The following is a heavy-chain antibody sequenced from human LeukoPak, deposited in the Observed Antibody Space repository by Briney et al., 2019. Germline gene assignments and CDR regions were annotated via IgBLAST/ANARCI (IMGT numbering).Heavy chain of an antibody. CDR1: GGSISTYY. Sequence: SETLSLTCTVSGGSISTYYWSWIRQPPGKGLEWIGYIYYNGDTNYNPSLRSRVTISLDTSKTQFSLNLISVTAADTAVYYCARADSSGTFRNWFDPWGQGTLVTVSS. CDR3: ARADSSGTFRNWFDP. CDR2: IYYNGDT. D-gene: IGHD1-26*01. J-gene: IGHJ5*02. V-gene: IGHV4-59*01.